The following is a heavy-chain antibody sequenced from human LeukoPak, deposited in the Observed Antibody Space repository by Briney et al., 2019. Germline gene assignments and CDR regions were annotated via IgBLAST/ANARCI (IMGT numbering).Heavy chain of an antibody. V-gene: IGHV1-2*02. CDR3: GRGDKTFDP. J-gene: IGHJ5*02. CDR2: IKTNSGDT. CDR1: RYTFTGYY. Sequence: ASVKVSCKASRYTFTGYYIHWVRQAPGQGLEWMGCIKTNSGDTNYALKFQGRLTMTRDTSINTAYMELSSLRSDDTAVYYCGRGDKTFDPWGQGTLVTVSS.